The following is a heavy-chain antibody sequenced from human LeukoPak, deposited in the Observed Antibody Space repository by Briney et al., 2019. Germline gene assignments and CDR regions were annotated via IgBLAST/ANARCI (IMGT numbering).Heavy chain of an antibody. CDR1: GFTFSSYS. CDR3: ARGLGSPVPTWFDP. J-gene: IGHJ5*02. CDR2: ISSSSSYI. D-gene: IGHD3-16*01. Sequence: PGGPLRLSCAASGFTFSSYSMNWVRQAPGKGLEWVSSISSSSSYIYYADSVKGRFTISRDNAKNSLYLQMNSLRAEDTAVYYCARGLGSPVPTWFDPWGQGTLVTVSS. V-gene: IGHV3-21*01.